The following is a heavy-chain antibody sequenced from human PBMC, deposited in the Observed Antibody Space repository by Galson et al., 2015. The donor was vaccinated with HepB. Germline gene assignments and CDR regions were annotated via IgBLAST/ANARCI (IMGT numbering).Heavy chain of an antibody. V-gene: IGHV5-51*01. CDR1: GYNFDTYW. J-gene: IGHJ4*02. D-gene: IGHD1-26*01. CDR3: ASLRGADPLGFDY. Sequence: QSGAEVKKPGESLKISCKGSGYNFDTYWIGWVRQMPGKGLEWMGIIYPDDSDTRYSPSFQGQVTISADKSINTAYLQWSSLKASDTAMYYCASLRGADPLGFDYWGQGTLVTVSS. CDR2: IYPDDSDT.